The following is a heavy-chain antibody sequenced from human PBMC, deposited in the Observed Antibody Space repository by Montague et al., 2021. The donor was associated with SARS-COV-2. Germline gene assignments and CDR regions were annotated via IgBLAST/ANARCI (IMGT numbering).Heavy chain of an antibody. J-gene: IGHJ4*02. D-gene: IGHD6-6*01. CDR3: ARVKPSIAARNYFDY. CDR2: ISSSGSTI. CDR1: GFTFSSYE. Sequence: SLRLSCAASGFTFSSYEMNWVRQAPGKGLEWVSYISSSGSTIYYADSMKGRFTISRDNAKNSLYLQMNSLRAEDTAVYYCARVKPSIAARNYFDYWGQGTLVTVSS. V-gene: IGHV3-48*03.